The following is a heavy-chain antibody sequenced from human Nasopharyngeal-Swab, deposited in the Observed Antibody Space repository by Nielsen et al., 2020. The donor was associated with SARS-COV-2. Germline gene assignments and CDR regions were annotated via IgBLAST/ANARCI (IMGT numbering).Heavy chain of an antibody. J-gene: IGHJ3*02. CDR2: INTNTGNP. V-gene: IGHV7-4-1*02. D-gene: IGHD3-22*01. CDR1: GYTFTSYA. Sequence: ASVKVSCKASGYTFTSYAMNWVRQAPGQGLEWMGWINTNTGNPTYAQGFTGRFVFSLDTSVSTAYLQISSLKAEDTAVYYCASGLDYYDSSGAGDAFVIWGQGTMVTVSS. CDR3: ASGLDYYDSSGAGDAFVI.